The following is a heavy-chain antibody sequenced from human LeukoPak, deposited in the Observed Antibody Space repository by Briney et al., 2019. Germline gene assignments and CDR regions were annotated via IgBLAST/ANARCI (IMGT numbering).Heavy chain of an antibody. CDR2: IYSGGST. V-gene: IGHV3-53*01. CDR1: GFTVSSNY. J-gene: IGHJ3*02. D-gene: IGHD3-16*01. CDR3: AGDYTVPLRLGAFDI. Sequence: PGGSLRLSCAASGFTVSSNYMSWVRQAPGKGLEWVSAIYSGGSTYYADSVKGRFTISRDNAKNSLYLQMNSLRAEDTAVYYCAGDYTVPLRLGAFDIWGQGTMVTVSS.